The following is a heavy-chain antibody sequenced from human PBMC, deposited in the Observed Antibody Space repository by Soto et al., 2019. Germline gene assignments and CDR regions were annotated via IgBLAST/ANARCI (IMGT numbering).Heavy chain of an antibody. CDR1: GFTFSSYA. CDR3: ASLVDTAMVGSFDY. V-gene: IGHV3-30-3*01. Sequence: GGSLRLSCAASGFTFSSYAMHWVRQAPGKGLEWVAVISYDGSNKYYADSVKGRFTISRDNSRNTLYLQMNSLRAEDTAVYYCASLVDTAMVGSFDYWGQGTLVTVSS. J-gene: IGHJ4*02. D-gene: IGHD5-18*01. CDR2: ISYDGSNK.